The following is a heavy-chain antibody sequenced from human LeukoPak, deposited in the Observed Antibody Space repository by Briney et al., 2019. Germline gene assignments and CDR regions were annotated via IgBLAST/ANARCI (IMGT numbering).Heavy chain of an antibody. CDR2: INHSGST. CDR3: ARHAPYGEKKVGWFDP. J-gene: IGHJ5*02. CDR1: GGSFNDNY. Sequence: SEALSLTCAVYGGSFNDNYWTWIRQPPGKGLEWIGEINHSGSTNYNPSLKTRVTISVDTSKNHFSLRLTSVTAADTAVYYCARHAPYGEKKVGWFDPWGQGTLVAVSS. V-gene: IGHV4-34*01. D-gene: IGHD2-8*01.